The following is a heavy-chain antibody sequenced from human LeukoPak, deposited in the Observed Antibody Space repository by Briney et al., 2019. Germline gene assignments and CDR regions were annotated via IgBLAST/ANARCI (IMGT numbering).Heavy chain of an antibody. CDR1: GFTFSSFS. V-gene: IGHV3-23*01. J-gene: IGHJ6*02. Sequence: PGGSLRLSCAASGFTFSSFSMNWVRQAPGEGLEWVSTVSASGASTYYADSVKGRFTISRDNSKNTLYLQMNSLRAEDTAVYYCARDRYYYYGMDVWGQGTTVTVSS. CDR3: ARDRYYYYGMDV. CDR2: VSASGAST.